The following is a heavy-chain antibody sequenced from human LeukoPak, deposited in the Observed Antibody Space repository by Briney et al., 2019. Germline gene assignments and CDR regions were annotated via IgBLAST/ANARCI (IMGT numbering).Heavy chain of an antibody. D-gene: IGHD3-10*01. CDR1: GITLSDYW. J-gene: IGHJ4*02. V-gene: IGHV3-74*03. CDR2: IESDGYRT. Sequence: QPGGSLRLSCAASGITLSDYWMFWLRHGPGKGLLHVSRIESDGYRTVYADSVKGLFTISRDNAKNTLYLQMNSLRAEDTVVYYCAKRPPTMVRGSPFDYWGKGALVTVSS. CDR3: AKRPPTMVRGSPFDY.